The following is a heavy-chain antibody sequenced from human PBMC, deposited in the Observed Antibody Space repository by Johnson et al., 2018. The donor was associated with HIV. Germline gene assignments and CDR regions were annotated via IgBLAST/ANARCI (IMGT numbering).Heavy chain of an antibody. V-gene: IGHV3-66*03. CDR2: LYRSGST. Sequence: VQLVESGGGLIQLGGSLRLSCAASGFSVSSKYMSWVRQAPGKGLEWVSALYRSGSTYYADSVKGRFTISRDNSKNTLYLQMNTLRAEDTAVYYCARGGVVHDGFDIRGLGTMVTVSS. J-gene: IGHJ3*02. CDR1: GFSVSSKY. D-gene: IGHD2-8*01. CDR3: ARGGVVHDGFDI.